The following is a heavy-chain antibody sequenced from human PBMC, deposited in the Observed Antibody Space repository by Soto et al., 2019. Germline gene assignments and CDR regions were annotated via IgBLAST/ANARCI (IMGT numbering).Heavy chain of an antibody. J-gene: IGHJ5*02. V-gene: IGHV4-59*01. D-gene: IGHD1-26*01. CDR2: IYYSGST. CDR3: ARLILGGATFDNWFDP. Sequence: SETLSLTCTVSGGSISSYYWSWIRQPPGKGLEWIGYIYYSGSTNYNPSLKSRVTISVDTSKNQFSLKLSSVTAADTAVYYCARLILGGATFDNWFDPWGQGTLVTVSS. CDR1: GGSISSYY.